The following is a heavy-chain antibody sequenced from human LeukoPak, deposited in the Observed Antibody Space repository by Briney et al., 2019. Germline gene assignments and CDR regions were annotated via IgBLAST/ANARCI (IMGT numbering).Heavy chain of an antibody. CDR2: TIPIFGTA. D-gene: IGHD4-23*01. V-gene: IGHV1-69*05. J-gene: IGHJ4*02. CDR1: GGTFSSYA. Sequence: SVKVFCKASGGTFSSYAISWVRQAPGQGLEWMGGTIPIFGTANYAQKFQGRVTITTDESTSTAYMELSSLRSEDTAVYYCARGRGDYGGNTGFDYWGQGTLVTVSS. CDR3: ARGRGDYGGNTGFDY.